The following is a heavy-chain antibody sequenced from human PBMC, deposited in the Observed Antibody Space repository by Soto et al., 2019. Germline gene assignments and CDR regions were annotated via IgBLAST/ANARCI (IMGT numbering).Heavy chain of an antibody. V-gene: IGHV1-69*13. CDR3: ADLYSSVNWFDP. Sequence: GASVKVSCKASGGTFSSYAISWMRQSPGQGLEWMGGIIPIFGTANYAQKFQGRVTITADESTGTAYMELSSLRSEDTAVYYCADLYSSVNWFDPWGQGTLVTVSS. CDR1: GGTFSSYA. CDR2: IIPIFGTA. J-gene: IGHJ5*02. D-gene: IGHD6-25*01.